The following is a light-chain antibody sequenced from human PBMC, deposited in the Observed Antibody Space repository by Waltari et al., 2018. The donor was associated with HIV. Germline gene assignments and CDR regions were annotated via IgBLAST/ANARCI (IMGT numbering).Light chain of an antibody. Sequence: DIQMTQSPSSLSASVGARVTITCQASQDISNYLNWYQQKPGKAPKLLIYDASNLETGVPSRFSGSGSGTDFTFTISSLQPEDIATYYCQQYDNLSFTFGPGTKVDIK. CDR2: DAS. CDR3: QQYDNLSFT. V-gene: IGKV1-33*01. CDR1: QDISNY. J-gene: IGKJ3*01.